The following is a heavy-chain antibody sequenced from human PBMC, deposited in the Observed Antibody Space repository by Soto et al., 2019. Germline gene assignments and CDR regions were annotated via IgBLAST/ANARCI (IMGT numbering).Heavy chain of an antibody. CDR3: AREVVSSGYNFFRFDP. D-gene: IGHD6-19*01. CDR1: GGTFSSYA. Sequence: ASVKVSCKASGGTFSSYAISWVRQAPGQGLEWMGGIIPIFGTANYAQKFQGRVTITADESTSTAYMELSSLRSEDTAVYFCAREVVSSGYNFFRFDPWGQGTLVNRLL. CDR2: IIPIFGTA. V-gene: IGHV1-69*13. J-gene: IGHJ5*02.